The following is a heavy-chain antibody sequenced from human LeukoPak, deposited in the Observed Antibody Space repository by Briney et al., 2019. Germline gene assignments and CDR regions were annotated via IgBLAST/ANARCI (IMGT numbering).Heavy chain of an antibody. CDR1: GFTFSSYA. CDR2: ISYDGSNK. Sequence: AGGSLRLSCAASGFTFSSYAMHWVRQAPGKGLEWVAVISYDGSNKYYADSVKGRFTISRDNSKNTLYLQMNSLRAEDTAVYYCAKDRGSCSSTSCADSLDYWGQGTLVTVSS. D-gene: IGHD2-2*01. V-gene: IGHV3-30-3*01. J-gene: IGHJ4*02. CDR3: AKDRGSCSSTSCADSLDY.